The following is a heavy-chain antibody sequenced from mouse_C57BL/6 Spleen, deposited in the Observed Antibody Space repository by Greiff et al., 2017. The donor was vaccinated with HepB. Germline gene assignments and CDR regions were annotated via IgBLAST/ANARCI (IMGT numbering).Heavy chain of an antibody. D-gene: IGHD1-1*01. CDR2: IYPGSGNT. V-gene: IGHV1-66*01. J-gene: IGHJ4*01. CDR1: GYSFTSYY. Sequence: QVQLKESGPELVKPGASVKISCKASGYSFTSYYIHWVKQRPGQGLEWIGWIYPGSGNTKYNEKFKGKATLTADTSSSTAYMQLSSLTSEDSAVYYCARTHYGSSLYAMDYWGQGTSVTVSS. CDR3: ARTHYGSSLYAMDY.